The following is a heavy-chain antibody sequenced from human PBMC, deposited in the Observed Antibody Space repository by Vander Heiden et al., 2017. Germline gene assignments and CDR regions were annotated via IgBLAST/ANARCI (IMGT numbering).Heavy chain of an antibody. Sequence: QVQLVESGGGVVQPGRSLRLSCAASGFTFRTHPMHWVRQAPGKGLEWVAVISYDGSSKFYADSVRGRFTISRDNSKTTLDLHMNSLRVEDTAIYYCARKTVGVYSFDYWGQGTLVTVSS. CDR3: ARKTVGVYSFDY. V-gene: IGHV3-30-3*01. J-gene: IGHJ4*02. CDR2: ISYDGSSK. D-gene: IGHD2-15*01. CDR1: GFTFRTHP.